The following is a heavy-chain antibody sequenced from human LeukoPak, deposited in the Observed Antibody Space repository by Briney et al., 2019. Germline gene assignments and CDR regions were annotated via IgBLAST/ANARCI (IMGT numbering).Heavy chain of an antibody. CDR2: ISSSGNTI. CDR3: AKDLNRIRKQQLAFDY. V-gene: IGHV3-48*04. D-gene: IGHD6-13*01. CDR1: GFTFSSYS. Sequence: GGSLRLSCAASGFTFSSYSMNWVRQAPGKGLEWVSYISSSGNTIYYADSVKGRFTISRDNAKNSLYLQMNSLRAEDTAVYYCAKDLNRIRKQQLAFDYWGQGTLVTVSS. J-gene: IGHJ4*02.